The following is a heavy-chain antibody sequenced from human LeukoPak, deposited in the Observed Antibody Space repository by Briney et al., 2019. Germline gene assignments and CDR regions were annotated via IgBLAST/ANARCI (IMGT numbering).Heavy chain of an antibody. CDR1: GGSINNYH. D-gene: IGHD2-8*02. CDR3: ARVNRVRVPGGAGYYYYMEV. V-gene: IGHV4-59*08. J-gene: IGHJ6*03. Sequence: SETLSLTCTVSGGSINNYHWNWIRQPPGKGLEWIGYIYYSGSTNYNPSLYNPSLKSRVSISVDTSKNQISLKLSSVTAADTAVYYCARVNRVRVPGGAGYYYYMEVWGKGTTVTVSS. CDR2: IYYSGST.